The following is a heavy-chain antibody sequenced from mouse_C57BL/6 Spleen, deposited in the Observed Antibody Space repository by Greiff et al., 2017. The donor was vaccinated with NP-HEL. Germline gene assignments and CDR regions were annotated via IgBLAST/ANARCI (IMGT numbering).Heavy chain of an antibody. CDR3: ASRGYGSRFDY. J-gene: IGHJ2*01. D-gene: IGHD1-1*01. Sequence: VQLQQPGAELVKPGASVKLSCKASGYTFTSYWMQWVKQRPGQGLEWIGEIDPSDSYTNYNQKFKGKATLTVDTSSSTAYMQLSSLTSEDSAVYYCASRGYGSRFDYWGQGTTLTVSS. CDR2: IDPSDSYT. V-gene: IGHV1-50*01. CDR1: GYTFTSYW.